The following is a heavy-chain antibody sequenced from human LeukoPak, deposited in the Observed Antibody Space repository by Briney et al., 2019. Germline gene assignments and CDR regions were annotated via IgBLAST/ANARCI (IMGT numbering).Heavy chain of an antibody. CDR2: IKQDGSEK. CDR1: GFTFSNYC. V-gene: IGHV3-7*01. D-gene: IGHD2-2*01. CDR3: ARDRPLYCSSTSCYLSYYYYMDV. J-gene: IGHJ6*03. Sequence: GGSLRLSCAASGFTFSNYCMSWVRQAPGKGLEWVANIKQDGSEKYYVDSVKGRFTISRDNAKNSLYLQMNSLRAEDTAVYYCARDRPLYCSSTSCYLSYYYYMDVWGKGTTVTVSS.